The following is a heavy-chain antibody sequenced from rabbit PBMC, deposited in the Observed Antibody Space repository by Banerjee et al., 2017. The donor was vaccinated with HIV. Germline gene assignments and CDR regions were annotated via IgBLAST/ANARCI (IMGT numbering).Heavy chain of an antibody. CDR2: IYAYNGAVT. Sequence: QEQLVESGGGLVKPGASLTLTCTASGFSFSSGYDMSWVRQAPGKGLEWIAAIYAYNGAVTYYANWAKGRFTISKTSSTTVTLQMTSLTVADTATYFCARDRHAGYAVYGHVTTRFDLWGQGTLVTVS. V-gene: IGHV1S45*01. J-gene: IGHJ3*01. CDR3: ARDRHAGYAVYGHVTTRFDL. D-gene: IGHD6-1*01. CDR1: GFSFSSGYD.